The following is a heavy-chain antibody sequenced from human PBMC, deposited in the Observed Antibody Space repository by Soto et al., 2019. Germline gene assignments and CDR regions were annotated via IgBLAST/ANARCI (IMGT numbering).Heavy chain of an antibody. J-gene: IGHJ4*02. CDR3: ARGGATIFGVIDS. CDR1: GYSFFSYY. Sequence: ASVKVSCKASGYSFFSYYIHWVRQAPGQGLEWMGRFLASGGNTFYAQRFRGRVSMTRDTSSTNTVSLELTSLTSDDTVVYYCARGGATIFGVIDSWGQGTRVTVSS. D-gene: IGHD3-3*02. V-gene: IGHV1-46*01. CDR2: FLASGGNT.